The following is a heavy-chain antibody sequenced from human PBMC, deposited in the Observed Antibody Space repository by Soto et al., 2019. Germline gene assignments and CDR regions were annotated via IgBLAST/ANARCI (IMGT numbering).Heavy chain of an antibody. CDR1: RASITPGGYS. Sequence: PSETLSLKKKNSRASITPGGYSWSWTRQPPGKGLEWIGYIYHSGSTYYNPSLKSRVTISVDRSKNQFSLKLSSVTAADTVVYYCARVPDVWGQGTTVTVSS. J-gene: IGHJ6*02. V-gene: IGHV4-30-2*01. CDR2: IYHSGST. CDR3: ARVPDV.